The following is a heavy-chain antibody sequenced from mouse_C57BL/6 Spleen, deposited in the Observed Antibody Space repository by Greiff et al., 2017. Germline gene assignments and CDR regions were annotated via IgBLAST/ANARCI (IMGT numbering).Heavy chain of an antibody. J-gene: IGHJ2*01. V-gene: IGHV1-82*01. CDR3: ARSPWFDY. Sequence: VQLQQSGPELVKPGASVKISCKASGYASSSSWMNWVKQRPGKGLEWIGRIYPGDGDTNYNGKFKGKATLTADKSSSTAYMQLSSLTSEDSAVYFGARSPWFDYWGQGTTLTVSS. CDR1: GYASSSSW. CDR2: IYPGDGDT.